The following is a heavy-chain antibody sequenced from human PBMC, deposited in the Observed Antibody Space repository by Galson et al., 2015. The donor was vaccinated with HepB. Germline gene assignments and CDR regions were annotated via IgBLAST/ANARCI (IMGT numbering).Heavy chain of an antibody. V-gene: IGHV3-49*03. CDR2: IRRNTYGATT. Sequence: SLRLSCASPGFTFGDYAVNWFRQAPGKGLEWIGFIRRNTYGATTEYAASLKGRFSISRDDSKNIAHLQMNSLQTEDTAVYFCAREAAGLGGYFDYWGRGTLVTVSS. CDR1: GFTFGDYA. J-gene: IGHJ4*02. CDR3: AREAAGLGGYFDY. D-gene: IGHD6-13*01.